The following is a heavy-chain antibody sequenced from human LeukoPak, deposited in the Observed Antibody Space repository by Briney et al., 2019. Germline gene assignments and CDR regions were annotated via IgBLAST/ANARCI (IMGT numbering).Heavy chain of an antibody. V-gene: IGHV4-38-2*01. D-gene: IGHD3-22*01. CDR2: GFHIGMT. Sequence: KPSETLSLTCAVSGYHLSSGYYWGWLRQPLGKGLQWIGSGFHIGMTYYNPSLKSRVTISLGTSRNEVSLKLNSMTAADTAVYFCVRYTSKGQPPMIRVAFPDHWGRGTLVTVSS. CDR3: VRYTSKGQPPMIRVAFPDH. CDR1: GYHLSSGYY. J-gene: IGHJ4*01.